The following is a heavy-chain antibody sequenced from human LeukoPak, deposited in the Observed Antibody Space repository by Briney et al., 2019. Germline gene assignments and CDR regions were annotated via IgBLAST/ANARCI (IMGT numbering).Heavy chain of an antibody. V-gene: IGHV3-23*01. Sequence: GGSLRLSCAASGLTLSSYTMSWVRQAPGKGMEWVSSISGSGGSTYYADSVKGRFNISRHNSKNTLYLQINSLRAEDTAVYYCAKQWRGTGDAFDIWGQGTMVTVSS. CDR2: ISGSGGST. CDR1: GLTLSSYT. J-gene: IGHJ3*02. CDR3: AKQWRGTGDAFDI. D-gene: IGHD3/OR15-3a*01.